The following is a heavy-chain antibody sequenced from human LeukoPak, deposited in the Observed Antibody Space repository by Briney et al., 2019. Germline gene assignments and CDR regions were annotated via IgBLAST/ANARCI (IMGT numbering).Heavy chain of an antibody. CDR2: LYNGGAT. V-gene: IGHV3-53*01. CDR3: ARDRGGDYWYFDL. CDR1: GFTFSTYW. D-gene: IGHD3-10*01. Sequence: PGGSLRPSCAASGFTFSTYWMHWVRQAPGKGLEWVSVLYNGGATYYVDSVKGRFTISRDNSKNTLYLQMNSLRAEDTAVYYCARDRGGDYWYFDLWGRGTLVTVSS. J-gene: IGHJ2*01.